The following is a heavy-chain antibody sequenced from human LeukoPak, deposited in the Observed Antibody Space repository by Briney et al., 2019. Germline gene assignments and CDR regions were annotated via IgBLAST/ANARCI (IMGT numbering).Heavy chain of an antibody. Sequence: ASVKVSCKAFGYSFSRYGITWVRRAPGQGLEWMGLITTYNGKTNYAQNFLNRVTMTTDTSTNTVYMELRSLRSDDTAVYYCARGLNYDVLAGYSEGFDLWGQGTPVTVSS. D-gene: IGHD3-9*01. V-gene: IGHV1-18*01. CDR3: ARGLNYDVLAGYSEGFDL. J-gene: IGHJ4*02. CDR2: ITTYNGKT. CDR1: GYSFSRYG.